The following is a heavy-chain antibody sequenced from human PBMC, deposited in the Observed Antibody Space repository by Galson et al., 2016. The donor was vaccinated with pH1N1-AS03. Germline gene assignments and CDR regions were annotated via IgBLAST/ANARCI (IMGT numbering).Heavy chain of an antibody. CDR2: IYHSENT. CDR1: GDSVSSRFYY. CDR3: AREATSSGQYADFDYYYGMDV. D-gene: IGHD6-19*01. Sequence: ETLSLTCTVSGDSVSSRFYYWDWIRQSPGKGLEWIGSIYHSENTYYNPSLKSRVTISLDDSKNQFSLRLTCVTAADTAVYYFAREATSSGQYADFDYYYGMDVWGQGTTVTVAS. V-gene: IGHV4-39*07. J-gene: IGHJ6*02.